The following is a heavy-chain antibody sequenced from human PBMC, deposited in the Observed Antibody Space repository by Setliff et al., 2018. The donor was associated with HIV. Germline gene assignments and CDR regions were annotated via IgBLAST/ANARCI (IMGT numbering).Heavy chain of an antibody. D-gene: IGHD2-2*03. V-gene: IGHV3-23*05. CDR1: EFTLSGYS. CDR3: AKVDNGHCTSASCRDFDY. J-gene: IGHJ4*02. Sequence: GGSLRLSCTASEFTLSGYSVSWVRQVPGKGLEWVSAIDTSGSRIFYSDSVKGRFTISRDNSKNTLYLQMNSLTAEDTAVYYCAKVDNGHCTSASCRDFDYWGQGTLVTVSS. CDR2: IDTSGSRI.